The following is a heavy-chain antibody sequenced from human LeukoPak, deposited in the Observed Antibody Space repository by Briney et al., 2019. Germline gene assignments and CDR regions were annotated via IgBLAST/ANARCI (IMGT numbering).Heavy chain of an antibody. D-gene: IGHD1/OR15-1a*01. CDR1: GFTFDDYA. CDR2: ISWNSGSI. CDR3: AKDLTPEHGPFDY. J-gene: IGHJ4*02. V-gene: IGHV3-9*03. Sequence: GRSLRLSCAASGFTFDDYAMHWVRQAPGKGLEWVSGISWNSGSIGYADSVKGRFTISRDNAKNSLYLQMNSLKAEDMALYYCAKDLTPEHGPFDYRGQGTLVTVSS.